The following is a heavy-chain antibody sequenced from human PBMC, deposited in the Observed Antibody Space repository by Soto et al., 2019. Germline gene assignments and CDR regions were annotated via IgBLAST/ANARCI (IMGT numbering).Heavy chain of an antibody. J-gene: IGHJ5*02. D-gene: IGHD2-2*02. Sequence: QVQLVQSGAEVKKPGASVKVSCKASGYTFTSYYMHWVRQAPGQGLEWMGIINPSGGSTSYAQKFQGRVTMTRDTSTSTVYMELSSLRSEDTAVYYCARARQAAIRGDNWFDPWGQGTLVTVSS. CDR1: GYTFTSYY. CDR2: INPSGGST. CDR3: ARARQAAIRGDNWFDP. V-gene: IGHV1-46*01.